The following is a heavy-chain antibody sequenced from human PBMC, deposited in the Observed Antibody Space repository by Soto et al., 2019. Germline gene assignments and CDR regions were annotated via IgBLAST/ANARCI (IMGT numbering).Heavy chain of an antibody. J-gene: IGHJ5*02. CDR2: IIPILGIA. D-gene: IGHD3-10*01. CDR1: GGTFSSYT. V-gene: IGHV1-69*02. Sequence: QVQLVQSGAEVKKPGSSVKVSCKASGGTFSSYTISWVRQAPGQGLEWMGRIIPILGIANYAQKFQGRVTITADKSTSTAYMELSSLRSEDTAVYYCARQGHGSGSYYPWGQGTLVTVSS. CDR3: ARQGHGSGSYYP.